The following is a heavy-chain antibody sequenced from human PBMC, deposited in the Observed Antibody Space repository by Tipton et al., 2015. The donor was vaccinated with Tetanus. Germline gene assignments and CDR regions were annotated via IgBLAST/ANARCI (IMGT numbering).Heavy chain of an antibody. CDR3: AKDTAGRNILRYFAYGMDV. CDR1: GFTFDDYA. V-gene: IGHV3-43D*04. J-gene: IGHJ6*02. D-gene: IGHD3-9*01. Sequence: SLRLSCAASGFTFDDYAMHWVRQAPGKGLEWVSLISWDGGSTYYADSVKGRFTISRDNSKNSLYLQMNSLRAEDTALYYCAKDTAGRNILRYFAYGMDVWGQGTTVTVSS. CDR2: ISWDGGST.